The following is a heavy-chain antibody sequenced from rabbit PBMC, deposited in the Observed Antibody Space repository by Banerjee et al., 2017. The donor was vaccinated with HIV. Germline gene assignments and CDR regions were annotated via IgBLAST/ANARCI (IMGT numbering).Heavy chain of an antibody. Sequence: QEQLEESGGDLVKPEGSLTLTCTASGFSFSNGYVMCWVRQAPGKGLELIACIYTTSGSDYYASWANGRFTITRSTSLNTVDLKMTSLTAADTATYFCATNLVVPALNLWGPGTL. V-gene: IGHV1S43*01. CDR1: GFSFSNGYV. CDR2: IYTTSGSD. CDR3: ATNLVVPALNL. D-gene: IGHD4-1*01. J-gene: IGHJ4*01.